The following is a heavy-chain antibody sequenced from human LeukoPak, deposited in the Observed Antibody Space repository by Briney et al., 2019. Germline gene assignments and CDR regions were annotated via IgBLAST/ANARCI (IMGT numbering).Heavy chain of an antibody. J-gene: IGHJ4*02. D-gene: IGHD2-8*01. CDR1: GSTFSSYA. CDR2: IDWAATNT. Sequence: GGSLRLSCAASGSTFSSYAMGWVRQAPGERLEWVSAIDWAATNTPYADSVKGRFTISRDNSKNTLYLQMNSLRGEDTAIYYCAKGTTEDPRVYNYWGQGTLVTVSS. CDR3: AKGTTEDPRVYNY. V-gene: IGHV3-23*05.